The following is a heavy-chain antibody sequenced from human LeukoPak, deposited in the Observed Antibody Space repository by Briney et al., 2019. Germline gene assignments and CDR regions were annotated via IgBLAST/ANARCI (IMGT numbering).Heavy chain of an antibody. CDR1: GGSFSGYY. CDR2: INHSGST. D-gene: IGHD3-10*01. CDR3: ARSLLGFVGYDY. V-gene: IGHV4-34*01. Sequence: SETLSLACAVYGGSFSGYYWSWIRQPPGKGLEWIGEINHSGSTNYNPSLKSRVTISVDTSKNQFSLKLSSVTAADTAVYYCARSLLGFVGYDYWGQGTLVTVSS. J-gene: IGHJ4*02.